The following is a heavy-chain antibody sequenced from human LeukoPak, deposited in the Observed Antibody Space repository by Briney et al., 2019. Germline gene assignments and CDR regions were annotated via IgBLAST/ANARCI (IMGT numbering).Heavy chain of an antibody. J-gene: IGHJ5*02. CDR2: IYHSGST. Sequence: SDPRCLTHGVSVCSNISDYYWGSIGQPPGKGLEWIGRIYHSGSTYYNPSVKSRVTISVDTSKNRFSLKLTSVTAADTAVYYCAREGTSGTNWFDPWGQGTLVTVSS. V-gene: IGHV4-38-2*02. D-gene: IGHD3-10*01. CDR3: AREGTSGTNWFDP. CDR1: VCSNISDYY.